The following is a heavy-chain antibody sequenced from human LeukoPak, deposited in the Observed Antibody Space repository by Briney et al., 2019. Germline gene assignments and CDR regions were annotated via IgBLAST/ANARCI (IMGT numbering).Heavy chain of an antibody. D-gene: IGHD1-14*01. Sequence: SMRLSCSASGFTLSSYVMSWVRQAPGKGVEWVSTLTNSGGTTYYAYSVKGRFTISRDNSKSALYLQMNSLRDEDTAIYYCANRRNYASDYWGQGTLVTVSS. CDR2: LTNSGGTT. CDR3: ANRRNYASDY. V-gene: IGHV3-23*01. J-gene: IGHJ4*02. CDR1: GFTLSSYV.